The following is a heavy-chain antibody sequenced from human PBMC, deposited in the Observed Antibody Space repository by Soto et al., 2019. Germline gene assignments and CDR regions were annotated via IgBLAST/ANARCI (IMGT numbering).Heavy chain of an antibody. Sequence: EVQLVESGGGLVQPGGSLRLSCSASGFTFTTYAMNWVRQAPGKGLEYVSAITSNGGSTYYADSVKGRFTISRDNSKNTLYLQMSSLRPEDTAVYYCVKDYMGGGDYWGQGTLVTVSS. CDR2: ITSNGGST. CDR1: GFTFTTYA. CDR3: VKDYMGGGDY. V-gene: IGHV3-64D*06. D-gene: IGHD1-26*01. J-gene: IGHJ4*02.